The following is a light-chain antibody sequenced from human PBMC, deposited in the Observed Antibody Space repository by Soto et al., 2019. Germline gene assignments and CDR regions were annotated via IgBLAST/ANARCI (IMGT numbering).Light chain of an antibody. CDR1: QSVGSN. Sequence: ERVMTQSPATLSVSPGERATLSCRASQSVGSNLAWYQQKPGQAPRLLIFGASSRATGVPARFSGSGSGTEFTLTINSLQSEDFAVYFCQQYDNLTLTFGNGTRWIS. CDR2: GAS. CDR3: QQYDNLTLT. J-gene: IGKJ1*01. V-gene: IGKV3-15*01.